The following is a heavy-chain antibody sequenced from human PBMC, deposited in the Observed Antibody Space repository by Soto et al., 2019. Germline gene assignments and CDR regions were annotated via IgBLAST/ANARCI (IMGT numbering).Heavy chain of an antibody. CDR2: ISHDAGTI. J-gene: IGHJ4*02. Sequence: PGGSLRLSCAASGFTFSSYTMNWVRQAPGKGLEWISYISHDAGTISYADSVKGRFTVSRDSAKNSLYLQMNSLRAEDTAIYYCARDYWYRLDYWGQGALVTVSS. V-gene: IGHV3-48*01. D-gene: IGHD2-8*02. CDR1: GFTFSSYT. CDR3: ARDYWYRLDY.